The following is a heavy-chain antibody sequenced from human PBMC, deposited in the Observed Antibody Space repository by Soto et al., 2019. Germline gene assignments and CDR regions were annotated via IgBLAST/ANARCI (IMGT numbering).Heavy chain of an antibody. J-gene: IGHJ4*02. D-gene: IGHD4-17*01. Sequence: EVQLLESGGGLVQPGGSLRLSCAASGFTFSSYAMSWVRQAPGKGLEWVSAISGSGGSTYYADSVKGRFTISRDNSKNTLYRQMNSLRAEDTAVYSCAKSSSRTTVVTPVDSWGQGTLVTVSS. V-gene: IGHV3-23*01. CDR3: AKSSSRTTVVTPVDS. CDR2: ISGSGGST. CDR1: GFTFSSYA.